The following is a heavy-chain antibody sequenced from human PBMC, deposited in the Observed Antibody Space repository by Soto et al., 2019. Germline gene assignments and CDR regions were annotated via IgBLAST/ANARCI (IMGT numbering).Heavy chain of an antibody. J-gene: IGHJ5*02. CDR3: ARDPRAYYDILTGYYNWWFGP. CDR2: IIPIFGTA. V-gene: IGHV1-69*13. D-gene: IGHD3-9*01. CDR1: GGTFSSYA. Sequence: SVKVSCKASGGTFSSYAISWVRQAPGQGLEWMGGIIPIFGTANYAQKFQGRVTITADESTSTAYMELSSLRSEDTAVYYCARDPRAYYDILTGYYNWWFGPWGQGTLVTVSS.